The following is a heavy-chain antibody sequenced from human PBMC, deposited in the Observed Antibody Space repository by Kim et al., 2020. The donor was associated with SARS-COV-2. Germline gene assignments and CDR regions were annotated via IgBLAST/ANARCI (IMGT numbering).Heavy chain of an antibody. CDR3: ARVSGLYCGGDCYPDY. V-gene: IGHV3-30*04. CDR2: ISYDGSNK. J-gene: IGHJ4*03. Sequence: GGSLRLSCAASGFTFSSYAMHWVRQAPGKGLEWVAVISYDGSNKYYADSVKGRFTISRDNSTNTLYLQMNSLRAEDRAVYYCARVSGLYCGGDCYPDYWGQGTLGTVSS. D-gene: IGHD2-21*02. CDR1: GFTFSSYA.